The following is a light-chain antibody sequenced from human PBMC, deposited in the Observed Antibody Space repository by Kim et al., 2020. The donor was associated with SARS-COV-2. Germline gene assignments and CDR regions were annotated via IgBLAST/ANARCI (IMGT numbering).Light chain of an antibody. CDR1: QDIRND. J-gene: IGKJ1*01. CDR3: LQDNSFPRT. CDR2: AVF. Sequence: DIQMTQSPSSLSASIGDRVTITCRASQDIRNDLGWYQQRSGEAPKRLIYAVFNLQSGVPSRFGGGGSGTEFTLTISSLQPEDFATYFCLQDNSFPRTFGQGTKVDIK. V-gene: IGKV1-17*01.